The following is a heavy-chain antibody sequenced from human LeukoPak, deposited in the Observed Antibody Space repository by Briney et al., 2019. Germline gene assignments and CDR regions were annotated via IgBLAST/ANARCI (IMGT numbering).Heavy chain of an antibody. CDR3: ARDEASGSYGI. J-gene: IGHJ3*02. Sequence: PGGSLRLSCAASGFTFSEYYMCWIRQAPGKGLEWVSYISSSSSYTNYADSVKGRFTISRDNAKNSLYLQMKSLRAEDTAVYYCARDEASGSYGIWGQGTMVTVSS. CDR1: GFTFSEYY. D-gene: IGHD1-26*01. CDR2: ISSSSSYT. V-gene: IGHV3-11*06.